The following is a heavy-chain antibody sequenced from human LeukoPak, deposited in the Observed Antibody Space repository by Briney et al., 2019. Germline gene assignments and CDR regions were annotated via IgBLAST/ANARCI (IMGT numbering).Heavy chain of an antibody. CDR3: ASKSTDHGELRFDY. J-gene: IGHJ4*02. CDR1: GDSTNTYF. Sequence: PSETLSLTCTISGDSTNTYFWSWIRQPPGKGLEWIGYIYYTGTTNYNPSLKSRVTISVDTSKNQFSLKVSSVTAADTGVCYCASKSTDHGELRFDYWGQGTLVTVSS. V-gene: IGHV4-59*01. D-gene: IGHD4-17*01. CDR2: IYYTGTT.